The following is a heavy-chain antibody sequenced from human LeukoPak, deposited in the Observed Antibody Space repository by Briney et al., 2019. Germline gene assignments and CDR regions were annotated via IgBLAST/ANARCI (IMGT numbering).Heavy chain of an antibody. CDR2: ISGSGGST. CDR1: GFTFSSYA. J-gene: IGHJ4*02. V-gene: IGHV3-23*01. Sequence: TGGSLRLSCAASGFTFSSYAMNWVRQAPGKGLEWVSAISGSGGSTYYADSVKGRFTISRDNSKNTLYLQMNSLRAEDTAVYYCAKDRDSSLFYFDYWGQGTLVTVSS. D-gene: IGHD6-6*01. CDR3: AKDRDSSLFYFDY.